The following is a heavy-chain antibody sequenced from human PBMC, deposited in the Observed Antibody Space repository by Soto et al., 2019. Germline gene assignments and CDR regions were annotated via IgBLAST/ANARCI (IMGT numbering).Heavy chain of an antibody. CDR2: ISHDGRNE. CDR1: GFTFSAYD. CDR3: AKGGSSSYHGPGTYYCDY. J-gene: IGHJ4*02. D-gene: IGHD3-10*01. Sequence: GGSLRLSCGASGFTFSAYDMHWVRQAPGKGLEWVAMISHDGRNEFYADSVKGRFTLSRDHYMFFLDMSSLRSEDTAVYFCAKGGSSSYHGPGTYYCDYWGQGTPAPVYS. V-gene: IGHV3-30*18.